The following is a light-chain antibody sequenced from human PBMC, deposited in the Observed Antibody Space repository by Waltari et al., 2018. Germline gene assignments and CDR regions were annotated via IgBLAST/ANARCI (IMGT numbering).Light chain of an antibody. Sequence: EIVLTQSPGTLSLSPGERATLSCRASQSVSTNYLAWYQQKPGQAPRLIIYGASSTATGIPDRFSGSGFGTDFTLTIRRLEPEEFAVYYCQHYGSSPYTFGQGAKLGSK. CDR2: GAS. CDR3: QHYGSSPYT. CDR1: QSVSTNY. V-gene: IGKV3-20*01. J-gene: IGKJ2*01.